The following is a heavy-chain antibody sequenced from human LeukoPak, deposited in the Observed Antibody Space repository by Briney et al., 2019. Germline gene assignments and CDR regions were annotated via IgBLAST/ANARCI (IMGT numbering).Heavy chain of an antibody. CDR1: GFTVSNYY. CDR3: ATSPVTGMIYFDY. D-gene: IGHD6-19*01. CDR2: IYSGGDT. V-gene: IGHV3-66*01. Sequence: GVSLTLSCAASGFTVSNYYMSWVRQAPGKGLEWVSDIYSGGDTYYADSVKGRFTISRDNSKNTLYLQMNNLRAENTAVYYCATSPVTGMIYFDYWGQGTLVTVSS. J-gene: IGHJ4*02.